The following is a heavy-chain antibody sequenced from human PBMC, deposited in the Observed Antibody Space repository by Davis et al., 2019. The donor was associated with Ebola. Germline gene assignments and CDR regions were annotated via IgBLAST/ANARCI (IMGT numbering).Heavy chain of an antibody. CDR2: ISAYNGNT. J-gene: IGHJ4*02. D-gene: IGHD3-3*02. V-gene: IGHV1-18*01. CDR3: ARDLSPKGFDY. Sequence: ASVTVSCKASGYTFTSYGISWVRQPPGQGLEWMGWISAYNGNTNYAQKLQGRVTMTTDTSTSTAYMELRSLRSDDTAVYYCARDLSPKGFDYWGQGTLVTVSS. CDR1: GYTFTSYG.